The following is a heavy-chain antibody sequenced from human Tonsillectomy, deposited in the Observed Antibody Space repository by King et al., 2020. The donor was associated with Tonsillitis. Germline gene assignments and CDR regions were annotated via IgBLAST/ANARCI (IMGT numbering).Heavy chain of an antibody. J-gene: IGHJ4*02. D-gene: IGHD3-9*01. Sequence: VQLVESGGGVVQPGTSLRLSCAASGFTFSTYDMHWVRQPPGKGLEWVALISYHGSDKYYADSVKGRFTISRDNSKNILHLQINSLRVEDTAVYYCVRGSDVTLIGYLYWGQGTLVTVSS. CDR3: VRGSDVTLIGYLY. CDR2: ISYHGSDK. CDR1: GFTFSTYD. V-gene: IGHV3-30*04.